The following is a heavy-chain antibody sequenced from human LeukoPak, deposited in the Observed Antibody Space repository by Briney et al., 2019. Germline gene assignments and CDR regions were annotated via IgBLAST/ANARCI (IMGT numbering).Heavy chain of an antibody. CDR2: ISYTGNT. Sequence: PSQTLSLTCAVSGASINSGAYSWTWIRQRPGEGLEFIGNISYTGNTYINPSLKSRVAFSVDTSKSHFSLRLTSVTAAATAFYYCARLTPLYGLDYWGQGILVTVSS. CDR1: GASINSGAYS. J-gene: IGHJ4*02. CDR3: ARLTPLYGLDY. V-gene: IGHV4-31*11. D-gene: IGHD2-2*02.